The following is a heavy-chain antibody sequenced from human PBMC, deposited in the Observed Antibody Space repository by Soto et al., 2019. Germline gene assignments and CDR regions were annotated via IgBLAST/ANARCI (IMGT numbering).Heavy chain of an antibody. J-gene: IGHJ4*02. V-gene: IGHV6-1*01. CDR2: TYYRSKWYN. D-gene: IGHD1-26*01. CDR3: ARGEQYSGRIFDY. Sequence: SQTLSLTCGISGDSVSSNSAAWNWLRQSPSRGLEWLRRTYYRSKWYNDYAVSVESRITINPDTSKNHFSLQLNFVTPEDTAVYFCARGEQYSGRIFDYWGQGTLVTVSS. CDR1: GDSVSSNSAA.